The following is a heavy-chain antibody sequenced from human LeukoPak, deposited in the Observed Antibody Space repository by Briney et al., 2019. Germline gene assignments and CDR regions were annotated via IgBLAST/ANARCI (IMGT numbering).Heavy chain of an antibody. Sequence: ASVKVSCKASGYTFIAYYMFWVRQSPGQGLEWMGWINPNSGATGHAQKFQGRVTMTRDTSISTSYTEVTGLRSDDTAVYFCARDGYCRGSSCPFQHWGQGTMVTVSS. CDR2: INPNSGAT. D-gene: IGHD2-2*03. V-gene: IGHV1-2*02. CDR3: ARDGYCRGSSCPFQH. J-gene: IGHJ1*01. CDR1: GYTFIAYY.